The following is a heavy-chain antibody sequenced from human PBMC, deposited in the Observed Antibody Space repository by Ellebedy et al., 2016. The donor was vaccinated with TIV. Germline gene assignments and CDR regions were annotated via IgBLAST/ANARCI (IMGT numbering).Heavy chain of an antibody. CDR3: AREMATITQNWFDA. J-gene: IGHJ5*02. Sequence: GESLKISCTASGFSFSTYAMNWVRQAPGKGLEWVSYISSGSSYIFYADSMKGRFTISRDNAKNSLYLQMNSLRADDTAVYYCAREMATITQNWFDAWGQGTPVTVSS. CDR1: GFSFSTYA. V-gene: IGHV3-21*01. CDR2: ISSGSSYI. D-gene: IGHD5-24*01.